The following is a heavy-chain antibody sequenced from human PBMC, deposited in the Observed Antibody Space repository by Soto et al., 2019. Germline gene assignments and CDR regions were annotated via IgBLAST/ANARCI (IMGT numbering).Heavy chain of an antibody. Sequence: GGSLRLSFSASGFTLSRYGMHLGRQAPGKGLEWVVVISYDGSNKYYADSVKGRFTISRDNSKNTLYLQMNSLRAEDTAVYYCARDRTKNYDFWSGYYTGEFDYWGQGTLVTVSS. J-gene: IGHJ4*02. V-gene: IGHV3-30-3*01. D-gene: IGHD3-3*01. CDR3: ARDRTKNYDFWSGYYTGEFDY. CDR1: GFTLSRYG. CDR2: ISYDGSNK.